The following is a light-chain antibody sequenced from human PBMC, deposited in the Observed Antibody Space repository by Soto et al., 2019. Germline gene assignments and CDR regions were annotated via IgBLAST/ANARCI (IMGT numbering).Light chain of an antibody. CDR1: SSNLENNF. CDR3: VAWDTSLTTTVL. CDR2: DNN. Sequence: QSVLTQPPSVSAAPGQKVIISCSGSSSNLENNFVSWYQQLPGTAPKLLIFDNNKRPSGIPDRFSGSKSGTSATLGITGLQTGDEADDYCVAWDTSLTTTVLFGGGTKLTVL. V-gene: IGLV1-51*01. J-gene: IGLJ2*01.